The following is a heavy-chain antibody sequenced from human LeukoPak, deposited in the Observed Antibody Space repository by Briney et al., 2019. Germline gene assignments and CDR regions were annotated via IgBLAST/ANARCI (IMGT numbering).Heavy chain of an antibody. Sequence: PSETLSLTCTVSGGSISSYYWSWIRQPPGKGLEWIGYIFYSGSTNYNPSLKSRVTISVDTSKNQFSLKLSSVTAADTAVYYCAREDYDRGFGYSYGYTYFDYWGQGTLVTVSS. J-gene: IGHJ4*02. CDR3: AREDYDRGFGYSYGYTYFDY. CDR1: GGSISSYY. D-gene: IGHD5-18*01. CDR2: IFYSGST. V-gene: IGHV4-59*12.